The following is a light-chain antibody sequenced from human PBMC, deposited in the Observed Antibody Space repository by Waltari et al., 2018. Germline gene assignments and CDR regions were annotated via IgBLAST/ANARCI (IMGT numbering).Light chain of an antibody. V-gene: IGKV2-40*01. CDR1: QSLLHSNGNTY. Sequence: DIVMTQTPLSLPITPGDPASISCRSSQSLLHSNGNTYLHWYLQKPGQSPQLLIYGGSNRASGVPARFSGSGSGTDFTLKISNVEAEDVGVYYCVQDIAFPFTFGPGTKLDIK. J-gene: IGKJ3*01. CDR3: VQDIAFPFT. CDR2: GGS.